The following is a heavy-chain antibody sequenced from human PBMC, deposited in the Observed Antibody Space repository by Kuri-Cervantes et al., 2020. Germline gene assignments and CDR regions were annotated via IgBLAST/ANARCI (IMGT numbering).Heavy chain of an antibody. CDR3: AVLWFGSGGDAFDI. J-gene: IGHJ3*02. CDR2: MNPNSGNT. D-gene: IGHD3-10*01. CDR1: GYTFTSYD. V-gene: IGHV1-8*01. Sequence: ASVKVSCKASGYTFTSYDINWVRQATGQGLEWMGWMNPNSGNTGYAQKFQGRVTMTRNTSMSTAYMELSSLRSEDTAVYYCAVLWFGSGGDAFDIWGQGTMVTVSS.